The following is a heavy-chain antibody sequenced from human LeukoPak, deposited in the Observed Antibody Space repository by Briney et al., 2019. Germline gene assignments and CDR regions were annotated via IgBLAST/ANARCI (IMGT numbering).Heavy chain of an antibody. V-gene: IGHV4-39*01. CDR2: INYSGGT. Sequence: PSGTLSLTCTVSGASISNDAYHWGWIRQPPGNGLEWIGSINYSGGTHYNPSLKSRVTISADKSKNQSSLKLSSVTAADTAVYYCARLWSTDCSAGTCPHQPNYWGQGTLVTVSS. J-gene: IGHJ4*02. CDR1: GASISNDAYH. CDR3: ARLWSTDCSAGTCPHQPNY. D-gene: IGHD2-15*01.